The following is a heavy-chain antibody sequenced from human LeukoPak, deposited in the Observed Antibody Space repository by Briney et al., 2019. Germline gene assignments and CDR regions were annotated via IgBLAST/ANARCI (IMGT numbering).Heavy chain of an antibody. CDR2: IGSDSKT. CDR1: GFTFSGFA. V-gene: IGHV3-23*01. CDR3: AKQPYQYVSGSPSWLDP. Sequence: PGGSPRLSCAASGFTFSGFAMTWARQAPGRGLEWVSSIGSDSKTHYSESVKGRFTISRDNSKNTLYLQMNTLRAEDTAIYFCAKQPYQYVSGSPSWLDPWGQGTLVTVSS. D-gene: IGHD3-10*01. J-gene: IGHJ5*02.